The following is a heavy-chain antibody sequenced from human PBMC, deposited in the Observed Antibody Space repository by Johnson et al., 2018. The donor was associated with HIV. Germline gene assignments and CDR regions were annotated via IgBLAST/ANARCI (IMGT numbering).Heavy chain of an antibody. CDR2: ISYDGSNK. Sequence: QVQLVESGGGVVQPGRSLRLSCAASGFTFSSYGMHWVRQAPCKGLEWVAVISYDGSNKYYADSVKGRFTISRDNSKNTLYLQMNSLRAEDTAVYYCAKGLGWELLTHDAFDIWGQGTMVTVSS. V-gene: IGHV3-30*18. CDR3: AKGLGWELLTHDAFDI. J-gene: IGHJ3*02. D-gene: IGHD1-26*01. CDR1: GFTFSSYG.